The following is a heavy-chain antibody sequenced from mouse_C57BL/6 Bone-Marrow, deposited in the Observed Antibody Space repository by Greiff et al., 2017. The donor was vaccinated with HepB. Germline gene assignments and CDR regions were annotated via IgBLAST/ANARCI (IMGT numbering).Heavy chain of an antibody. CDR1: GFTFTDYY. D-gene: IGHD2-4*01. Sequence: EVQLVESGGGLVQPGGSLSLSCAASGFTFTDYYMSWVRQPPGKALELLGFIRNKANGYTTEYSASVKGRFTISRDNSQSILYLQMNALRAEDSATYYCARFDYDVRYFDVWGTGTTVTVSS. J-gene: IGHJ1*03. CDR3: ARFDYDVRYFDV. CDR2: IRNKANGYTT. V-gene: IGHV7-3*01.